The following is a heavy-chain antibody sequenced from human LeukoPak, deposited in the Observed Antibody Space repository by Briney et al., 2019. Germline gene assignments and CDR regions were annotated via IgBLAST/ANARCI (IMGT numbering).Heavy chain of an antibody. V-gene: IGHV3-9*01. D-gene: IGHD6-19*01. CDR2: ISWNSGSI. CDR1: GFTFDDYA. CDR3: AKDTGAVAGTCDH. Sequence: GGSLRLSCAASGFTFDDYAMHWVRQAPGKGLEWVSGISWNSGSIGYADSVKGRFTISRDNAKNSLYLQMNSLRAEDTALYYCAKDTGAVAGTCDHWGQGTLVTVSS. J-gene: IGHJ5*02.